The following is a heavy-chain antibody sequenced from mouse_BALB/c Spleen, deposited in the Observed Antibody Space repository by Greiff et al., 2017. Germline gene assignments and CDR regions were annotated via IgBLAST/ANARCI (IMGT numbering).Heavy chain of an antibody. J-gene: IGHJ3*01. CDR2: INPSTGYT. Sequence: VQLQQSGAELAKPGASVKMSCKASGYTFTSYWMHWVKQRPGQGLEWIGYINPSTGYTEYNQKFKDKATLTADKSSSTAYMQLSSLTSEDSAVYYCARPYYYGSSLPFAYWGQGTLVTVSA. CDR1: GYTFTSYW. V-gene: IGHV1-7*01. D-gene: IGHD1-1*01. CDR3: ARPYYYGSSLPFAY.